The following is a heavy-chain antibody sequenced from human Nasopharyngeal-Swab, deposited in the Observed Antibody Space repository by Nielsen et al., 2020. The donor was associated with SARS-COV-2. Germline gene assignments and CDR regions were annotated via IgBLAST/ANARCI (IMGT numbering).Heavy chain of an antibody. CDR3: ARAPKRGSSGYQVVY. CDR1: GFTFSSYW. CDR2: IKHDGREK. J-gene: IGHJ4*02. Sequence: GGSLTLSCAASGFTFSSYWMSWVRQAPGKGLEWVANIKHDGREKYYVDSVKGRFTSSRDNAKNSLYLQMNSLRAEDTAVYYCARAPKRGSSGYQVVYWGQGTLVTVSS. V-gene: IGHV3-7*03. D-gene: IGHD3-22*01.